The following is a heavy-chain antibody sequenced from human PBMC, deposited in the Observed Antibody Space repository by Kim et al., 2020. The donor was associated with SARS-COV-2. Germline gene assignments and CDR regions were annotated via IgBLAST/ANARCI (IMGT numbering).Heavy chain of an antibody. CDR2: ISYDGTNK. V-gene: IGHV3-30*18. CDR1: GFTFSNYV. Sequence: GGSLRLSCAASGFTFSNYVMHWVRQAPGKGLEWVAVISYDGTNKYYGESVKGRFTISRDNSKNTLYLQMNSLRAEDTAVYYCAKVGNILTDYFDTSPFQYWGQGTLVTVSS. J-gene: IGHJ4*02. CDR3: AKVGNILTDYFDTSPFQY. D-gene: IGHD3-9*01.